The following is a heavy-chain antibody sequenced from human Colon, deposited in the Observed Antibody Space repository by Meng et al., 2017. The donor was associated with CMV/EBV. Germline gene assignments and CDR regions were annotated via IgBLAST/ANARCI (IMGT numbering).Heavy chain of an antibody. CDR1: GFTFST. CDR3: VGGDGPNKYFTF. Sequence: SVKVSCKASGFTFSTLQWVRQPRGQRPEWIGWVVLVSGNTHFAPEFRGRATISWDMSASTSRMELSTLRTDDTAVYFCVGGDGPNKYFTFWGQGTLVTVSS. V-gene: IGHV1-58*01. D-gene: IGHD2-21*02. CDR2: VVLVSGNT. J-gene: IGHJ4*02.